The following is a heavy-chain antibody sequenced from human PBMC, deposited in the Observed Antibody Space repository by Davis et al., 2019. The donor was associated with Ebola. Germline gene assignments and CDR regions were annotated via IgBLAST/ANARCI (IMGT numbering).Heavy chain of an antibody. CDR2: IVVGSGNT. J-gene: IGHJ4*02. Sequence: SVKVSCKASGFTFTSSAVQWVRQARGQRLEWIGWIVVGSGNTNYAQKFQERVTITRDMSTSTAYMELSSLRSEATAVYYCAVAMFWYCSGGSCYSKEFDYWGQGTLVTVSS. CDR3: AVAMFWYCSGGSCYSKEFDY. V-gene: IGHV1-58*01. D-gene: IGHD2-15*01. CDR1: GFTFTSSA.